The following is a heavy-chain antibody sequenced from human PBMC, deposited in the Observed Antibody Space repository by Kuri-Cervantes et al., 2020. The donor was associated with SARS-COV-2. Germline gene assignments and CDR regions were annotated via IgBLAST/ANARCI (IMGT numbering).Heavy chain of an antibody. J-gene: IGHJ4*02. CDR1: GGSISSYY. Sequence: LRPSCNVSGGSISSYYWSWIRQPPGKGLEWIGYIYYSGSTNYNPSLKSRVTISVDTSKNQFSLKLSSVTAADTAVYYCARANYYYDSSGWGCYFDYWGQGTLVTVSS. CDR2: IYYSGST. CDR3: ARANYYYDSSGWGCYFDY. V-gene: IGHV4-59*01. D-gene: IGHD3-22*01.